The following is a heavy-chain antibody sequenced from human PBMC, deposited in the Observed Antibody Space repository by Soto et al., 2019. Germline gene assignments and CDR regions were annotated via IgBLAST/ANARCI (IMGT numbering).Heavy chain of an antibody. Sequence: ASVKVSCKASGYTFTGYYMHWVRQAPGQGLEWMGWINPNSGGTNYAQKFQGWVTRTRDTSISTAYMELSRLRSDDTAVYYCARDYYDSSGFDYWGQGTLVTVSS. V-gene: IGHV1-2*04. CDR3: ARDYYDSSGFDY. CDR1: GYTFTGYY. J-gene: IGHJ4*02. CDR2: INPNSGGT. D-gene: IGHD3-22*01.